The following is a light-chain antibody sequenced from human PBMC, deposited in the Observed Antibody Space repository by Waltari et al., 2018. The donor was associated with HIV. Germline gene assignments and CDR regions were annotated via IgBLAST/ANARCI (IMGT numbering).Light chain of an antibody. CDR1: SSDVGGYNY. Sequence: QSALTQPASVSGSPGQSITISCTGTSSDVGGYNYVSWYQQHPGKAPKLMIYEFSNRPSGVSKLFAGSKSGNTASLTISGLQSEDEADYYCSSYTSSSTLVFGGGTKLTVL. J-gene: IGLJ2*01. CDR2: EFS. CDR3: SSYTSSSTLV. V-gene: IGLV2-14*01.